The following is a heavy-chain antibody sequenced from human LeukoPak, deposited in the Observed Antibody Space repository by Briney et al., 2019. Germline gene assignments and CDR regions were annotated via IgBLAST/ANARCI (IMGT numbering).Heavy chain of an antibody. J-gene: IGHJ4*02. CDR3: AALVPAAI. V-gene: IGHV3-21*01. CDR1: GFTFSSYS. D-gene: IGHD2-2*02. Sequence: SGGSLRLSCAASGFTFSSYSMNWVRQAPGKGLEWVSSISSSSNYIYYADSVKGRFTISRDNSKNTLYLQMNSLRAEDTAVYYCAALVPAAIWGQGTLVTVSS. CDR2: ISSSSNYI.